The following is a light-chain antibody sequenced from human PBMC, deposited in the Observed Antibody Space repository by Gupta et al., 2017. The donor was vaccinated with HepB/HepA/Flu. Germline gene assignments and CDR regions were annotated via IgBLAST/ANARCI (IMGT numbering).Light chain of an antibody. Sequence: DIQMTQSPSSLSASGGDRVTITCRASQSIARYVNWYQQKPGKAPKLLIYAASSLQGGVPSRFSGSGSGTDFSLTISRLQPEDFAAYSCQQTNSIPWTFGQGTKVEVK. CDR3: QQTNSIPWT. V-gene: IGKV1-39*01. J-gene: IGKJ1*01. CDR2: AAS. CDR1: QSIARY.